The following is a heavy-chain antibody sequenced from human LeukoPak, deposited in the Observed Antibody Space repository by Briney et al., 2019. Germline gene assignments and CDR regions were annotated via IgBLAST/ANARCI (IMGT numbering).Heavy chain of an antibody. Sequence: PGGSPRLSCAASGFTFSSYSMNWVRQAPGKGLEWVSYISSSSSTIYYADSVKGRFTISRDNAKNSLYLQMNSLRAEDTAVYYCARPTREPYSSSSKYYYYYYYMDVWGKGTTVTVAS. CDR2: ISSSSSTI. CDR1: GFTFSSYS. CDR3: ARPTREPYSSSSKYYYYYYYMDV. V-gene: IGHV3-48*04. D-gene: IGHD6-6*01. J-gene: IGHJ6*03.